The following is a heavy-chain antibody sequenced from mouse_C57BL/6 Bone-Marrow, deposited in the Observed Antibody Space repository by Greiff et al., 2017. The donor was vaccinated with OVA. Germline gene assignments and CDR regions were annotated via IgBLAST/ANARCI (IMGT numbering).Heavy chain of an antibody. CDR2: INPSSGYT. CDR1: GYTFTSYT. D-gene: IGHD2-2*01. J-gene: IGHJ2*01. V-gene: IGHV1-4*01. Sequence: VHLVESGAELARPGASVKMSCKASGYTFTSYTMHWVKQRPGQGLEWIGYINPSSGYTKYNQKFKDKATLTADKSSSTAYMQLSSLTSEDSAVYYCARGVRVYFDYWGQGTTLTVSS. CDR3: ARGVRVYFDY.